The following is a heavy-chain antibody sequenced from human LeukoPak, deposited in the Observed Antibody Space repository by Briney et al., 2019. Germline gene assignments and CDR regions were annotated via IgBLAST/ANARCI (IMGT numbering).Heavy chain of an antibody. CDR3: ARVGPTSAVYDY. D-gene: IGHD4-11*01. CDR1: GGTFISYA. CDR2: IIPIFGTA. J-gene: IGHJ4*02. V-gene: IGHV1-69*05. Sequence: SVKVSCKASGGTFISYAISWVRQAPGQGLEWMGGIIPIFGTANYAQKFQGRVTMTRDTSTSTVYMELSSLRSEDTAVYYCARVGPTSAVYDYWGQGTLITVSS.